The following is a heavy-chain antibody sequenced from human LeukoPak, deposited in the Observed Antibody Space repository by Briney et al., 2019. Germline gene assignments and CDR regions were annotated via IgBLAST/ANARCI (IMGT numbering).Heavy chain of an antibody. D-gene: IGHD3-16*01. V-gene: IGHV3-23*01. J-gene: IGHJ3*02. CDR2: ISGDGRST. CDR1: EFTYSAYA. Sequence: GGSLRLSCAASEFTYSAYAMSWVRQAPGKGLESVSTISGDGRSTFYADSVKGRFTISRDDSKTTLFLQMNSLRAEDTAIYYCARRYGGLGAFDIWGQGTVVTASS. CDR3: ARRYGGLGAFDI.